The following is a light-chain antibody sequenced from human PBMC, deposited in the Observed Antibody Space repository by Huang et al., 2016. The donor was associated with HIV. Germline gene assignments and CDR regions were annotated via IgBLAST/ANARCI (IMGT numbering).Light chain of an antibody. CDR2: GAS. CDR1: QGISNS. Sequence: DIQMTQSPPSLSASVADRVTITCRASQGISNSLAWYQQKPGKPPRLLVSGASKLESGVPSRFSGSGSGTDYTLTISSLQPEDFATYYCQQYFSALWTFGRGTKV. J-gene: IGKJ1*01. V-gene: IGKV1-NL1*01. CDR3: QQYFSALWT.